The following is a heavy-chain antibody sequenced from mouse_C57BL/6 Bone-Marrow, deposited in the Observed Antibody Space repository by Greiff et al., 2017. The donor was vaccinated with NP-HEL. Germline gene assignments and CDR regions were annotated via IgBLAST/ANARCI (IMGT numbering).Heavy chain of an antibody. CDR1: GFTFGSYA. J-gene: IGHJ3*01. Sequence: EVQLVESGGGLVKPGGSLKLSCAASGFTFGSYAMSWVRQTPEKRLEWVATISDGGSYTYYPDNVKGRFTISRDNAKNNLYLQMSHLKSEDTAMYYCARDDGYYGDWFAYWGQGTLVTVSA. CDR2: ISDGGSYT. CDR3: ARDDGYYGDWFAY. D-gene: IGHD2-3*01. V-gene: IGHV5-4*01.